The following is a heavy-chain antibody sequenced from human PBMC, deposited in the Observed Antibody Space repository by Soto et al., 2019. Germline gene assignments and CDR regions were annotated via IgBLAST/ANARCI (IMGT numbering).Heavy chain of an antibody. CDR3: ARGGLGYCSGGSCYSAELSRYYYGMDV. D-gene: IGHD2-15*01. V-gene: IGHV4-31*03. Sequence: QVQLQKSGPGLVKPSQTLSLTCTVSGGSISSGGYYWSWIRQHPAKGLEWIGYIYYSGATYYNPSLKGRVTISVDTSKTQFSLKLSSVTAADTAVYYCARGGLGYCSGGSCYSAELSRYYYGMDVWGQGTTVTVSS. J-gene: IGHJ6*02. CDR1: GGSISSGGYY. CDR2: IYYSGAT.